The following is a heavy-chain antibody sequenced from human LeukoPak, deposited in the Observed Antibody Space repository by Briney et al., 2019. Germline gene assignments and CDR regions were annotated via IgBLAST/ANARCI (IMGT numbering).Heavy chain of an antibody. J-gene: IGHJ4*02. CDR3: ARQGGGPYSGSPFDY. CDR1: GYTFTSYA. CDR2: INVGNGNT. Sequence: ASLKVSCKASGYTFTSYAMHWVRQAPGQRLEWMGWINVGNGNTKYSQKFQGRVTISRDTPASTAYMELSSLRSDDTAVYYCARQGGGPYSGSPFDYWGQGTLVTVSS. V-gene: IGHV1-3*01. D-gene: IGHD1-26*01.